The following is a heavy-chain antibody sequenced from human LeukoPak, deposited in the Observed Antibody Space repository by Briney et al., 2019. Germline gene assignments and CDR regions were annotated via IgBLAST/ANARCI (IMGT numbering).Heavy chain of an antibody. Sequence: PSQTLSLTCTVSGGSISSGGYYWSWIRQHPGKGLEWIGYIYYSGSTYYNPSLKSRVTISVDTSKNQFSLKLSSVTAADTAVYYCARVRDYGDYSTLDYWGQGTLVTVSS. CDR2: IYYSGST. CDR1: GGSISSGGYY. J-gene: IGHJ4*02. CDR3: ARVRDYGDYSTLDY. D-gene: IGHD4-17*01. V-gene: IGHV4-31*03.